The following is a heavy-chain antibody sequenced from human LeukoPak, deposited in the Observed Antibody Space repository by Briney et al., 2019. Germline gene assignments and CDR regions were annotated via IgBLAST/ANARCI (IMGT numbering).Heavy chain of an antibody. J-gene: IGHJ4*02. CDR1: RGTFSSYA. Sequence: GSSVKVSCKASRGTFSSYAISWVRQAPGQGLEWMGRIIPIFGTANYAQKFQGRVTITTDESTSTAYMELSSLRSEDTAVYYCARAADSSSWTHFDYWGQGTLVTVSS. CDR3: ARAADSSSWTHFDY. CDR2: IIPIFGTA. D-gene: IGHD6-13*01. V-gene: IGHV1-69*05.